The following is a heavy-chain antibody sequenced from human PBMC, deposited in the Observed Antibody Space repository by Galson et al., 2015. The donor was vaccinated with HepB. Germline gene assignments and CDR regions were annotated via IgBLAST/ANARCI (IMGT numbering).Heavy chain of an antibody. CDR3: ALGGYVPYDC. CDR2: IRNKANNYTT. V-gene: IGHV3-72*01. D-gene: IGHD6-13*01. Sequence: SLRLSCAASGFTFSDRYMDWVRQAPGKGLEWVGRIRNKANNYTTDYAASVKGRFTISRNDSKNSLYLQMNNLKTEDTAVYYCALGGYVPYDCWGQGTLVTVSS. J-gene: IGHJ4*02. CDR1: GFTFSDRY.